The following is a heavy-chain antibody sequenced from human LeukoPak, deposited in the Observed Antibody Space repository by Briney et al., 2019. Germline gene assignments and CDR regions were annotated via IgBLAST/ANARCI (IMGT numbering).Heavy chain of an antibody. Sequence: PSETLSLTCTVSGGSISGSISSYYWNWIRQPPGKGLEWIGYIYYSGSTNYNPSLKSRVTISVDTSKNQFSLKMTSVTAAGTAVYYCARTTEGYCRSTSYSWCYYYYMDVWGKGTTVTVSS. CDR2: IYYSGST. D-gene: IGHD2-2*01. CDR1: GGSISGSISSYY. V-gene: IGHV4-61*01. J-gene: IGHJ6*03. CDR3: ARTTEGYCRSTSYSWCYYYYMDV.